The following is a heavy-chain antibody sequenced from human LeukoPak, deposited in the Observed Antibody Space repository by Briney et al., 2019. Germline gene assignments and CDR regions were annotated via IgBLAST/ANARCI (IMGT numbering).Heavy chain of an antibody. Sequence: GSLRLSCGASGFTFSSYWMHWVRQAPGKGLVWVSRVSLNGSTTTYADSVKGRFTISRDNAKNTLYLQMNSLRAGDTAVYYCARGRGSGASDFWGQGTLVSVSS. CDR1: GFTFSSYW. CDR2: VSLNGSTT. J-gene: IGHJ4*02. V-gene: IGHV3-74*01. D-gene: IGHD6-19*01. CDR3: ARGRGSGASDF.